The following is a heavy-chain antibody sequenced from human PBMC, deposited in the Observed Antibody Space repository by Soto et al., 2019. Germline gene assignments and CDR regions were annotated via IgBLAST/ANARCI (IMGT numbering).Heavy chain of an antibody. CDR2: IIPIFGTA. CDR1: GGTFSSYA. J-gene: IGHJ6*02. D-gene: IGHD5-18*01. Sequence: QVQLVQSGAEVKKPGSSVKVSCKASGGTFSSYAISWVRQAPGQGLEWMGGIIPIFGTANYAQKFQGRVTMTADESTSTAYMELSSLRSEDTAVYYCARDRIGYSYGSYYYGMDVWGQGTTVTVSS. CDR3: ARDRIGYSYGSYYYGMDV. V-gene: IGHV1-69*12.